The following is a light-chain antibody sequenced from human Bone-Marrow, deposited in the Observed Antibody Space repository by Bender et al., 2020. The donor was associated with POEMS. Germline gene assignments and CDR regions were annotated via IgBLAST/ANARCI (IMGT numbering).Light chain of an antibody. CDR3: YSYVHRSYL. J-gene: IGLJ1*01. CDR1: SSDVGGYDF. V-gene: IGLV2-11*01. CDR2: DVY. Sequence: QSALTQPRSVSGSPGQSVTISCTGTSSDVGGYDFVSWYQQHPGKAPKLMIYDVYKRPSGVPDRFSGSKSGNTASLTISGLQPGDEADYYCYSYVHRSYLFGTGTKVTVL.